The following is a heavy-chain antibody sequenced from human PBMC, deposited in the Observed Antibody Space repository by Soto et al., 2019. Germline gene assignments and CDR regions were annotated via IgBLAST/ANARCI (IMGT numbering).Heavy chain of an antibody. J-gene: IGHJ6*02. CDR1: AFTFSSYG. CDR3: ARPVEAYYYYGMDV. V-gene: IGHV3-33*01. CDR2: IWYDGSNK. Sequence: QVQLVESGGGVVQPGRSLRLSCAASAFTFSSYGMHWVRQAPGKGLEWVAVIWYDGSNKYYADSVKGRFTISRDNSKNTLYLQMNSLRAEDTAVYYCARPVEAYYYYGMDVWGQGTTVTVSS.